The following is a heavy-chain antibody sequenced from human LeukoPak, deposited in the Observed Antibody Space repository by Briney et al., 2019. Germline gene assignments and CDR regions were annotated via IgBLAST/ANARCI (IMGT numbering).Heavy chain of an antibody. CDR2: ISSSGSTI. CDR3: ASPGEDILTGYYKFY. Sequence: GGSLRLSCAASGFTFSSYEMNWVRQAPGKGLEWVSYISSSGSTIYYADSVKGRFTISRDNAKNSLYLQMNSLRAEDTVVYYCASPGEDILTGYYKFYWGQGTLVTVSS. V-gene: IGHV3-48*03. J-gene: IGHJ4*02. D-gene: IGHD3-9*01. CDR1: GFTFSSYE.